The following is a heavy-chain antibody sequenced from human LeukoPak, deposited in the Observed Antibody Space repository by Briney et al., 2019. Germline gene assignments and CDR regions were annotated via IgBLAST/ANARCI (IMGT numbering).Heavy chain of an antibody. CDR2: IIPIFGTA. J-gene: IGHJ6*03. CDR3: ARVAWYYDILTGYYNPKDYYYYMDV. D-gene: IGHD3-9*01. V-gene: IGHV1-69*01. CDR1: GGTFSSYA. Sequence: GSSVKVSCKASGGTFSSYAISWVRQAPGQGLEWMGGIIPIFGTANYAQKFQGRVTITADESTSTAYMELSSLRSEDTAVYYCARVAWYYDILTGYYNPKDYYYYMDVWGKGTTVTVSS.